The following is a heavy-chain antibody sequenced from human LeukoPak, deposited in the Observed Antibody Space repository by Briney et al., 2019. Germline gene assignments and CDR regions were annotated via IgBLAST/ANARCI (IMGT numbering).Heavy chain of an antibody. CDR1: GYTFTSYY. D-gene: IGHD2-15*01. J-gene: IGHJ6*03. V-gene: IGHV1-46*01. Sequence: ASVKVSCKASGYTFTSYYMHWVRQAPGQGLEWMGIINPSGGSTSYAQKFQGRVTMTRDMSTSTVYMELSSLRSEDTAVYYCASSSGVVNYYYYYYMDVWGKGTTVTISS. CDR2: INPSGGST. CDR3: ASSSGVVNYYYYYYMDV.